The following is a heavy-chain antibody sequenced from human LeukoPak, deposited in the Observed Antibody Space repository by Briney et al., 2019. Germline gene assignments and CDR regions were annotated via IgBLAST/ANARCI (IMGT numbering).Heavy chain of an antibody. Sequence: AASVKVSCKASGGTFSSYAISWVRQAPGQGLEWMGRIISIFGIANYAQKFQGRVTITADKSTSTAYMELSSLRSEDTAVYYCARGAEVSRLYGMDVWGQGTTVTVSS. CDR2: IISIFGIA. D-gene: IGHD3-22*01. CDR1: GGTFSSYA. J-gene: IGHJ6*02. V-gene: IGHV1-69*04. CDR3: ARGAEVSRLYGMDV.